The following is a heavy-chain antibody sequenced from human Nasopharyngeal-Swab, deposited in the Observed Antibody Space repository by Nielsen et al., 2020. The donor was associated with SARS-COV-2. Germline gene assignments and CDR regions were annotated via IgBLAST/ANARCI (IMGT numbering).Heavy chain of an antibody. V-gene: IGHV1-18*04. Sequence: ASVKVSCKASGYTFTSYGISWVRQAPGQGLEGMGWISAYNGNTNYAQKLQGRVTMTTDTSTSTAYMELRSLRSDDTAVYYCASVDNMLDDAFDIWGQGTMVTVSS. CDR3: ASVDNMLDDAFDI. CDR1: GYTFTSYG. CDR2: ISAYNGNT. J-gene: IGHJ3*02. D-gene: IGHD2-8*01.